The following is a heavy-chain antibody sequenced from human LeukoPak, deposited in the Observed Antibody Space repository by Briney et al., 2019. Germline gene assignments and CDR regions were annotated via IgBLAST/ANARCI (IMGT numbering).Heavy chain of an antibody. CDR1: GFTFSDYY. D-gene: IGHD3/OR15-3a*01. CDR2: ISSSGSTI. J-gene: IGHJ4*02. Sequence: GGSLRLSCAASGFTFSDYYMSWIRQAPGKGLEWVSYISSSGSTIYYADSVKGRFTISRDNAKNSLYLQMNSLRAEDTAVYYCVPKADWLSNFDYWGQGTLVTVSS. V-gene: IGHV3-11*01. CDR3: VPKADWLSNFDY.